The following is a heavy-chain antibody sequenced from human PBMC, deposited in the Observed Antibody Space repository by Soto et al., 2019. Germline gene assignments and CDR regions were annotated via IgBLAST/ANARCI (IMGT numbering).Heavy chain of an antibody. CDR3: ARDIVLKAYAVNEDGYDI. V-gene: IGHV3-66*01. J-gene: IGHJ3*02. CDR2: IYSDGST. Sequence: GGSLRLSCAATGFTVSSRFMSWVRQAPGKGLEWMSVIYSDGSTYYADSVRDRLIISRDNSKNTLYLQMNSLRAEDTAVYYCARDIVLKAYAVNEDGYDIWGQGTMVTVSS. D-gene: IGHD2-8*01. CDR1: GFTVSSRF.